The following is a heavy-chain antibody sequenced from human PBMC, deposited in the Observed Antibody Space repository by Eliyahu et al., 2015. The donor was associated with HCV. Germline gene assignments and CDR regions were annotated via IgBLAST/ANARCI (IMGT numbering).Heavy chain of an antibody. D-gene: IGHD6-6*01. Sequence: EVQLVESGGGLVKPGGSLXLSCAASGFTXSNAWMSWVRQAPGKGLEWVGRIKSKTDGGTTDYAAPVKGRFTISRDDSKNTLYLQMNSLKTEDTAVYYCTTRYSSSLRAFDIWGQGTMVTVSS. CDR1: GFTXSNAW. J-gene: IGHJ3*02. CDR2: IKSKTDGGTT. V-gene: IGHV3-15*01. CDR3: TTRYSSSLRAFDI.